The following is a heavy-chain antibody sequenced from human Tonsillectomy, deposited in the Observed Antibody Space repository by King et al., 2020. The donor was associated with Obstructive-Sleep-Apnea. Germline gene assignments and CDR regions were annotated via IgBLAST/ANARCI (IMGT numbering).Heavy chain of an antibody. V-gene: IGHV2-5*02. CDR1: GFSLSTSRVG. D-gene: IGHD4-23*01. CDR2: IYWDDDK. Sequence: TLKESGPTLVKPTQTLTLTCTFSGFSLSTSRVGVGWIRQPPGKALEWLALIYWDDDKRYSPSLKNRLTITKDTSKNQVVLTMTNMDPVDTATYYCVHGWNGGNPGGDYFAHWGQGTLVTVSS. CDR3: VHGWNGGNPGGDYFAH. J-gene: IGHJ4*02.